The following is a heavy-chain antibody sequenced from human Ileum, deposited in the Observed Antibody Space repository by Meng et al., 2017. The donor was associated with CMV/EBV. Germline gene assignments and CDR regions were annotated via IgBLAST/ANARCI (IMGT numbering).Heavy chain of an antibody. Sequence: GESLKISCEVSGFRFDDFGMRWVRQAPGKGLECVSGVNWNGGSTDYAVFVSGRFSVSRDNSKNTLFLQMNGLRPEDTAVYYCANEDWERGRSALDIWGHGTMVTVSS. D-gene: IGHD1-26*01. V-gene: IGHV3-20*04. CDR3: ANEDWERGRSALDI. CDR1: GFRFDDFG. CDR2: VNWNGGST. J-gene: IGHJ3*02.